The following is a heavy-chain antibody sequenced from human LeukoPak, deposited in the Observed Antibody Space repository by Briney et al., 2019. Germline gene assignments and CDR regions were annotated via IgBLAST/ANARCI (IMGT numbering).Heavy chain of an antibody. J-gene: IGHJ4*02. CDR2: IKSDGSST. Sequence: GGSLRLSCAASGFTFSRYWMHWVRQAPGKGLAWVSRIKSDGSSTHYADSVKGRFAISRDNAKNTLYLQMNSLRAEDTAVYYCAKDSAYDILTGYGYFDYWGQGTLVTVSS. CDR1: GFTFSRYW. D-gene: IGHD3-9*01. CDR3: AKDSAYDILTGYGYFDY. V-gene: IGHV3-74*01.